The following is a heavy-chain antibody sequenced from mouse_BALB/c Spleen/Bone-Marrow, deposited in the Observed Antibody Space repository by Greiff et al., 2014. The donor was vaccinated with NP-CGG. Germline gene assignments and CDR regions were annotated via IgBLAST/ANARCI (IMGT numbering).Heavy chain of an antibody. CDR3: ARVSYDSTSAY. V-gene: IGHV1-87*01. D-gene: IGHD2-5*01. CDR1: GYTFTGYW. Sequence: VKLQESGAELARPGASVKLSCKASGYTFTGYWMQWVKQRPGQGLEWIGIIYPGDGDTRYTQKFKGKATLTADKSSSTAYMQLRNLASGDSAVYYCARVSYDSTSAYWGQGTTLTVSS. CDR2: IYPGDGDT. J-gene: IGHJ2*01.